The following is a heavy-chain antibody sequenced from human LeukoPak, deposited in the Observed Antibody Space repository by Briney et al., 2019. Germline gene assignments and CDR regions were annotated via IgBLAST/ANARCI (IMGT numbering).Heavy chain of an antibody. J-gene: IGHJ1*01. V-gene: IGHV1-18*01. Sequence: AASVKVSCKASGYTFTSYGISWVRQAPGQGLEWMGWISAYNGNTNYAQKLQGRVTMTTDTSTSTAYMELRSLRSDDTAVYYCARDPPYGVNSSYEYFQHWGQGTLVTVSS. CDR3: ARDPPYGVNSSYEYFQH. D-gene: IGHD4-17*01. CDR1: GYTFTSYG. CDR2: ISAYNGNT.